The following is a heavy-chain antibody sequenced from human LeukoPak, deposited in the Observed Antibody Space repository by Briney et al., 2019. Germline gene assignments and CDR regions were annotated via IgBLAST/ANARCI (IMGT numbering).Heavy chain of an antibody. J-gene: IGHJ4*02. CDR1: GFTFSSYA. CDR2: ISGRDGST. D-gene: IGHD2-15*01. Sequence: GGSLRLSCAASGFTFSSYAMSWVRQAPGKGLEWISGISGRDGSTYYVDSVKGRFTISRDNSKNTLYLQMNSLRAEDTAVYYCAKNPVVPAPPTWGQGTLVTVSS. CDR3: AKNPVVPAPPT. V-gene: IGHV3-23*01.